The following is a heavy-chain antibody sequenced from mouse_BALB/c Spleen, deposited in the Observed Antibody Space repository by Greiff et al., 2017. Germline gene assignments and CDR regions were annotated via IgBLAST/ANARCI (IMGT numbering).Heavy chain of an antibody. J-gene: IGHJ4*01. CDR1: GYTFTSYW. CDR3: ARYGRYDRYYYAMDY. D-gene: IGHD2-14*01. CDR2: INPSTGYT. V-gene: IGHV1-7*01. Sequence: QVQLKQSGAELAKPGASVKMSCKASGYTFTSYWMHWVKQRPGQGLEWIGYINPSTGYTEYNQKFKDKATLTADKSSSTAYMQLSSLTSEDSAVYYCARYGRYDRYYYAMDYWGQGTSVTVSS.